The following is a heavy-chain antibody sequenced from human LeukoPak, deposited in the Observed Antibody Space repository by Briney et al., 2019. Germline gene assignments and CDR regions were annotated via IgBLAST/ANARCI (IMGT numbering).Heavy chain of an antibody. CDR3: ARARISYVWGSYLFDP. CDR2: MNPNSGNK. D-gene: IGHD3-16*01. Sequence: ASVQVSCKASGYTFTSYDINWVRQATGQGVEWMGWMNPNSGNKGYAQKFQGRVTITRNTSIRTDYMALSSLRCEDTAVYFCARARISYVWGSYLFDPWGQGTLVTVSS. V-gene: IGHV1-8*03. CDR1: GYTFTSYD. J-gene: IGHJ5*02.